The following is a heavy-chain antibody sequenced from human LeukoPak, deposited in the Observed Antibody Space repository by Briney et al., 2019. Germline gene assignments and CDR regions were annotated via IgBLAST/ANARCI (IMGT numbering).Heavy chain of an antibody. V-gene: IGHV5-51*01. Sequence: GESLKISCKGSGYSFTSYWIGWVRQMPGKGLEWMGIIYPGDSDTRYSPSFQGQVTISADKSISTAYLQWSSLKASDTAMYYCASTGYSGYDYGPYFDYWGQGTPVTVSS. CDR1: GYSFTSYW. CDR3: ASTGYSGYDYGPYFDY. D-gene: IGHD5-12*01. CDR2: IYPGDSDT. J-gene: IGHJ4*02.